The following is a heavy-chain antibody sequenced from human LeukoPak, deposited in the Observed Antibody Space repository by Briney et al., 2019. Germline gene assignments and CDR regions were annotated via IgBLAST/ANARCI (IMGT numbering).Heavy chain of an antibody. J-gene: IGHJ4*02. D-gene: IGHD3-22*01. CDR2: ISGSGGST. CDR3: AFRLDYYDPPPPEDY. V-gene: IGHV3-23*01. CDR1: GFTFSSYA. Sequence: PGGSLRLSCAASGFTFSSYAMSWVRQTPGKGLEWVSAISGSGGSTYYADSVKGRFTISRDNSKNTLYLQMNSLRAEDTAVYYCAFRLDYYDPPPPEDYWGQGTLVTVSS.